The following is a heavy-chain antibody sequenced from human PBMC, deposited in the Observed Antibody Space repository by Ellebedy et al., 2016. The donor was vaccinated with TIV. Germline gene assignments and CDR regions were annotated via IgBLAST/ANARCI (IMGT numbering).Heavy chain of an antibody. CDR1: GFTFRTSG. V-gene: IGHV3-30*02. D-gene: IGHD3-10*01. CDR2: IRYDGANR. Sequence: PGGSLRLSCAASGFTFRTSGLHWVRQAPGKGLEWVALIRYDGANRYYADSVKGRFTISRDNSKNTLFLQMNSLKPEDTAVYYCAKDGGSGIPTPLDNWGQGTLVTVSS. CDR3: AKDGGSGIPTPLDN. J-gene: IGHJ4*02.